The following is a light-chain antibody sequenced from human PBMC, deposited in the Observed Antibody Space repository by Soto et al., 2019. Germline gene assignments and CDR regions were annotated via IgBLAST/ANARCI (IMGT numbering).Light chain of an antibody. CDR2: STN. CDR3: LLHYADGWV. J-gene: IGLJ3*02. CDR1: TGAVTSGYD. Sequence: QAVVTQEPSLTVSPGGTVTLTCASSTGAVTSGYDPNWFQQKPGQAPRALIYSTNNKYSWTPARFSGSLLGGKAALTLSAVQPEDEADYYCLLHYADGWVFGGGTKLTVL. V-gene: IGLV7-43*01.